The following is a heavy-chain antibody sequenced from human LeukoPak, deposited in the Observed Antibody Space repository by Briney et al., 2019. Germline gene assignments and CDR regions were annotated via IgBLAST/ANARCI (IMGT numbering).Heavy chain of an antibody. CDR3: ARLTMGSGGSCYSN. CDR2: IYYSGST. D-gene: IGHD2-15*01. CDR1: GGSISSYY. V-gene: IGHV4-59*08. J-gene: IGHJ4*02. Sequence: PSETLSLTCTVSGGSISSYYWSWIRQPPGKGLEWIGYIYYSGSTNYNPSLKSRVTTSVDTSKNQFSLKLSSVTAADTAVYYCARLTMGSGGSCYSNWGQGTLVTVSS.